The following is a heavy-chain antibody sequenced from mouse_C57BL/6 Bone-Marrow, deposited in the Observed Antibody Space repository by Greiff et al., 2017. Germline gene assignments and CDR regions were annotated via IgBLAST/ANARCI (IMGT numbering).Heavy chain of an antibody. CDR3: ARLGYDYDGRFAY. J-gene: IGHJ3*01. CDR1: GYTFTSYW. V-gene: IGHV1-64*01. CDR2: IHPNSGST. Sequence: QVQLQQPGAELVKPGASVKLSCKASGYTFTSYWMHWVKQRPGQGLEWIGMIHPNSGSTNYNEKFKSKATLTVDKSSSTAYMQLSSLTSEDSAVYYCARLGYDYDGRFAYWGQGTLVTVSA. D-gene: IGHD2-4*01.